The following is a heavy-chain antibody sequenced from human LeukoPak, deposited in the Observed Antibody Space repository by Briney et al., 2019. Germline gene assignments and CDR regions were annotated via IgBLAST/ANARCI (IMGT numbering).Heavy chain of an antibody. V-gene: IGHV1-69*05. D-gene: IGHD3-10*01. CDR3: ARLLDYYFDY. CDR1: GGTFTSYA. CDR2: IIPIFGTA. Sequence: SVKVSCKASGGTFTSYAISWVRQAPGQRREWMGGIIPIFGTANYAQKFQGRVTITTDESTSTAYMELSSLRSEDTAVYYCARLLDYYFDYWGQGTMVTVSS. J-gene: IGHJ4*02.